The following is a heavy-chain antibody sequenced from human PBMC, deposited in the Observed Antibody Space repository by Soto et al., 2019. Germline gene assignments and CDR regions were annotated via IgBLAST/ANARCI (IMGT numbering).Heavy chain of an antibody. CDR3: ARHGIPGRYYDAFDI. V-gene: IGHV4-39*01. J-gene: IGHJ3*02. Sequence: SETLSLTCTVFGGSISSSRCHWGWILQPPGKGLEWIASIKYSGTTFYNPSLKSRVTLSVDTSKNQFALKLSSVTAAETAVDYCARHGIPGRYYDAFDIWGQGTMVT. CDR2: IKYSGTT. D-gene: IGHD1-26*01. CDR1: GGSISSSRCH.